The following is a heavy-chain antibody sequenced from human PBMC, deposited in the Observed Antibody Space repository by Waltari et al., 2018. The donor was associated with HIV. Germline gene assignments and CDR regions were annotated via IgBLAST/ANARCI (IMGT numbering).Heavy chain of an antibody. Sequence: QVQLVQSGAEVKKPGASVKVSCKASGYTFTSYAMHWVRQAPGQRLEWMGWINAGNGNTKYSQKFQGRVTITRDTSASTAYMELSSLRSEDTAVYYCARGPITMIVVVMLDYWGQGTLVTVSS. V-gene: IGHV1-3*01. CDR3: ARGPITMIVVVMLDY. CDR1: GYTFTSYA. CDR2: INAGNGNT. J-gene: IGHJ4*02. D-gene: IGHD3-22*01.